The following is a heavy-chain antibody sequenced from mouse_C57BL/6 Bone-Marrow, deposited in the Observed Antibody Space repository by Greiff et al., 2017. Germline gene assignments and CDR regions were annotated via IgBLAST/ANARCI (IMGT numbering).Heavy chain of an antibody. CDR2: IHPNSGST. J-gene: IGHJ3*01. CDR3: ARCPNYYGNSPFAY. D-gene: IGHD1-1*01. V-gene: IGHV1-64*01. CDR1: GYTFTSYW. Sequence: QVQLQQPGAELVKPGASVKLSCKASGYTFTSYWLHWVKQRPGQGLEWIGMIHPNSGSTNYNEKFKSKATLTVDKSSRTAYMQRSSLTSEDSAVYYCARCPNYYGNSPFAYWGQGTLVTVSA.